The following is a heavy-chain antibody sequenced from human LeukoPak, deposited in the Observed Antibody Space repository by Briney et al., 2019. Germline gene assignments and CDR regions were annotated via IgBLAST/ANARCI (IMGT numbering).Heavy chain of an antibody. Sequence: GGSLRLSCAASGFTFSSYWMSWVRQAPGKGLEWVANKKQDGSEKYYVDSVKGRFTISRDNAKNSLYLQMNSLRAEDTAVYYCAREVGYYDFWSGYYRNAFDIWGQGTMVTVSS. D-gene: IGHD3-3*01. J-gene: IGHJ3*02. CDR3: AREVGYYDFWSGYYRNAFDI. CDR2: KKQDGSEK. CDR1: GFTFSSYW. V-gene: IGHV3-7*05.